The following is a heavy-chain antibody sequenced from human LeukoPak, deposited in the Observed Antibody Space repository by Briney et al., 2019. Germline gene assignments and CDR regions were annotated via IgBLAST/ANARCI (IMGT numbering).Heavy chain of an antibody. J-gene: IGHJ4*02. CDR3: ASLGYQMSEFDS. CDR2: IIPFYGST. D-gene: IGHD6-25*01. V-gene: IGHV1-69*01. CDR1: GGSFTSSA. Sequence: SVNVSCKASGGSFTSSAISWVRQAPGQGLEWMGAIIPFYGSTNYARKFQGRLTITVDESTNTVPMDLSSLRCDDTAIYYCASLGYQMSEFDSWGPGTLITVSS.